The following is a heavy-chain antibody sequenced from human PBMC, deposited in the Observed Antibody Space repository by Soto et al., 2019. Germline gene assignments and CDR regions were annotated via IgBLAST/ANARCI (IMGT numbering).Heavy chain of an antibody. Sequence: GASVKVSCKASGGTFSSYAISWVRQAPGQGLEWMGGIIPIFGTANYAQKFQGRVTITADESTSTAYMELSSLRSEDTAVYYCATEYSSSPGFAFDIWGQGTMVTVSS. CDR3: ATEYSSSPGFAFDI. CDR2: IIPIFGTA. D-gene: IGHD6-6*01. V-gene: IGHV1-69*13. CDR1: GGTFSSYA. J-gene: IGHJ3*02.